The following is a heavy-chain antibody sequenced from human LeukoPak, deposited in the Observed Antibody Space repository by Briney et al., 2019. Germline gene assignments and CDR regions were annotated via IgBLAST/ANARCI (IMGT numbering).Heavy chain of an antibody. D-gene: IGHD3-9*01. CDR2: ISAYNGNT. CDR1: GYTFSSYG. V-gene: IGHV1-18*01. J-gene: IGHJ6*02. CDR3: ARYDILTNYYYYYGMDV. Sequence: ASVKVSCKASGYTFSSYGINWVRQAPGQGLEWMGWISAYNGNTKYAQKVQGRVTMTTDTSTSTAYMELRSLRSDDTAVYYCARYDILTNYYYYYGMDVWGQGTTVTVSS.